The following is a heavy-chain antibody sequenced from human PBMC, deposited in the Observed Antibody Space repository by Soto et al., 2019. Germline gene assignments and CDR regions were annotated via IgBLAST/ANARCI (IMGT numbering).Heavy chain of an antibody. V-gene: IGHV3-23*01. J-gene: IGHJ3*01. Sequence: EVQLLESGGALVQPEGSLRLSCAASGFSFTYYAMSWVRLAPGKGLEWVASISASSAKTRYADSVQGRFIISRDNPKNTVSLQMNSLRVEDSATYYCAKDYGDYPGYEGFDAWGHGTAVNVSS. CDR1: GFSFTYYA. D-gene: IGHD4-17*01. CDR2: ISASSAKT. CDR3: AKDYGDYPGYEGFDA.